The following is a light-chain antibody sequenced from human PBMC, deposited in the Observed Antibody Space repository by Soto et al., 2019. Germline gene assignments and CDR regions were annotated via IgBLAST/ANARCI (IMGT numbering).Light chain of an antibody. Sequence: QSALTQPASVSGPPGQSIAISCTGSSSDVGAYDYVSWYQQYPGKAPKLMIYDVTNRPSGVSNRFSGSKSGNTASLTISGLQAEDEGDYYCSSYTSSSTMVFGGGTQLTVL. CDR3: SSYTSSSTMV. CDR1: SSDVGAYDY. CDR2: DVT. J-gene: IGLJ2*01. V-gene: IGLV2-14*01.